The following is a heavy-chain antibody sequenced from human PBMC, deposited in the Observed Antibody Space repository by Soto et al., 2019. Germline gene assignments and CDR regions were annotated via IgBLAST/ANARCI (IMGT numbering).Heavy chain of an antibody. V-gene: IGHV2-5*02. CDR3: AHSLIGYYYDSSGSNWFDP. Sequence: QITLKESGPTLVKPTQTLTLTCTFSGFSLSTSGVGVGWIRQPPGKALEWLALIYWEYDKRYSPSLKSRLTITKDTSKNQVVLTMTNMDPVDTATYYCAHSLIGYYYDSSGSNWFDPWGQGTLVTVSS. CDR2: IYWEYDK. J-gene: IGHJ5*02. D-gene: IGHD3-22*01. CDR1: GFSLSTSGVG.